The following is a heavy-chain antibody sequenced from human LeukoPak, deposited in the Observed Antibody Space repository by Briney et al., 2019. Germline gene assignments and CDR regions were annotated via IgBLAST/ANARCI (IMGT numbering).Heavy chain of an antibody. D-gene: IGHD3-3*01. J-gene: IGHJ5*02. CDR3: ARGEYYDFWSGYYRLDP. CDR2: INPNSGGT. Sequence: ASVKVSCKASGYTFTGYYMHRVRQAPGQVLEWMGWINPNSGGTNYAQKFQGRVTMTRDTSISTAYMELSRLRSDDTAVYYCARGEYYDFWSGYYRLDPWGQGTLVTVSS. CDR1: GYTFTGYY. V-gene: IGHV1-2*02.